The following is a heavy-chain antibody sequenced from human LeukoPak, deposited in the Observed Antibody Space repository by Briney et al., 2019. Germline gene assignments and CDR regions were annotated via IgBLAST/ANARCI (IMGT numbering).Heavy chain of an antibody. CDR3: ATLVTFGAFDV. CDR1: GSTFSNYW. V-gene: IGHV3-74*01. CDR2: IKPDGSST. D-gene: IGHD4-11*01. J-gene: IGHJ3*01. Sequence: PGGSLRLSCAASGSTFSNYWMYWVRQAPGKGLVWVSRIKPDGSSTSYADSVKGRFTISRDNAKNTLYLQMNSLRAEDTAVHYCATLVTFGAFDVWGQGTVVTVSS.